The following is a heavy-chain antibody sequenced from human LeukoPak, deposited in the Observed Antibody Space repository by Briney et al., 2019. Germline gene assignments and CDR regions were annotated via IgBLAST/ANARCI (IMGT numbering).Heavy chain of an antibody. CDR2: IYYSGST. Sequence: SETLSLTCTVSGGSNSSSSYYWGWIRQPPGKGLEWIGSIYYSGSTYYNPSLKSRVTISVDTSKNQFSLKLSSVTAADTAVYYCARHQGGLLGYCSSTSCYRGLYYFDYWGQGTLVTVSS. V-gene: IGHV4-39*01. CDR3: ARHQGGLLGYCSSTSCYRGLYYFDY. CDR1: GGSNSSSSYY. J-gene: IGHJ4*02. D-gene: IGHD2-2*02.